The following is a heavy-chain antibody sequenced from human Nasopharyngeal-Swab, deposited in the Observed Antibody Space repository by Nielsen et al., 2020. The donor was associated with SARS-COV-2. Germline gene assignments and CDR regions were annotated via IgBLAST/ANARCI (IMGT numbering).Heavy chain of an antibody. Sequence: SVKVSCQASGGTFSSYAISWVRQAPGQGLEWMGRIIPILGIANYAQKFQGRVTITADKSTSTAYMELSSLRSEDTAVYYCARGIPEGTLDFDLWGRGTLVTVSS. J-gene: IGHJ2*01. V-gene: IGHV1-69*04. CDR1: GGTFSSYA. CDR2: IIPILGIA. CDR3: ARGIPEGTLDFDL.